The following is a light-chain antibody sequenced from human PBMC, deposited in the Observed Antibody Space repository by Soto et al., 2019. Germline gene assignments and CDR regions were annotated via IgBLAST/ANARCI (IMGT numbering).Light chain of an antibody. CDR1: QGIRKD. CDR2: AAS. V-gene: IGKV1-17*01. Sequence: DIQMTQSPSSLSASVVDRVTITCRASQGIRKDLGWYQQKPGKAPKRLIYAASRLQSGVPSRFSGSGSGTEFTLTISSLQPEDFATYYCLQHNSYPYTFGQGTKREIK. CDR3: LQHNSYPYT. J-gene: IGKJ2*01.